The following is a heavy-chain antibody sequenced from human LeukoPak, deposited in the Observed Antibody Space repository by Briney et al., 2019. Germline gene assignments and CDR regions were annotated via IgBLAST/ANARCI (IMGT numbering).Heavy chain of an antibody. V-gene: IGHV3-21*01. Sequence: MPGGSLRLSCAASGFTFSSYSMNWVRQAPGKGLEWVSYINNKNSETNYADSVRGRFTTSRDNAKNSLYLQMNSLRAEDTAVYYCARGHYAMDVWGQGIMVIVSS. CDR2: INNKNSET. CDR1: GFTFSSYS. CDR3: ARGHYAMDV. J-gene: IGHJ6*02.